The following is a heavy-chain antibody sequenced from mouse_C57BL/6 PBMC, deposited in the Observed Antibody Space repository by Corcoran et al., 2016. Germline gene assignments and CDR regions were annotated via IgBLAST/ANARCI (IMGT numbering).Heavy chain of an antibody. J-gene: IGHJ2*01. CDR3: ARSITTVVATGDYFDY. Sequence: QVQLQQSGAELVKPGASVKISCKASGYAFSSYWMNWVKQRPGKGLEWIGQIYPGDGDTNYNGKFKGKATLTADKSSSTAYMQLSSLTSEDSAVYFCARSITTVVATGDYFDYWGQGTTLTVSS. D-gene: IGHD1-1*01. CDR2: IYPGDGDT. CDR1: GYAFSSYW. V-gene: IGHV1-80*01.